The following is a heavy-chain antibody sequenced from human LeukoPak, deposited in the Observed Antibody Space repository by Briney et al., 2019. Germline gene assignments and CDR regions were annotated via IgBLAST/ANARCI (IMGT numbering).Heavy chain of an antibody. D-gene: IGHD3-3*01. Sequence: SETLSLTCTVSGGSISSSSYYWGWIRQPPGKGLEWIGSIYYSGSTYYNPSLKSRVTISVDTSKNQFSLKLSSVTAADTAVYYCARVARVDRAVITIFGVVPPYYYYGMDVWGQGTTVTVSS. V-gene: IGHV4-39*01. CDR3: ARVARVDRAVITIFGVVPPYYYYGMDV. CDR2: IYYSGST. CDR1: GGSISSSSYY. J-gene: IGHJ6*02.